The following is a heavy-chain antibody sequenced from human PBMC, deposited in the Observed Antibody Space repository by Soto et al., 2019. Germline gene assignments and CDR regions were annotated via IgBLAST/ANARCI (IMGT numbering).Heavy chain of an antibody. J-gene: IGHJ1*01. D-gene: IGHD3-10*01. Sequence: GGSLRLSCAASGFTFSSYGMSWVRQAPEKGLEWVSGISGSGGGAYYADSVKGRFIISRDNSENTLYLQMNSLRVEDTAVYYCAKDSDREYFQHWGQGTLVTVSS. V-gene: IGHV3-23*01. CDR3: AKDSDREYFQH. CDR2: ISGSGGGA. CDR1: GFTFSSYG.